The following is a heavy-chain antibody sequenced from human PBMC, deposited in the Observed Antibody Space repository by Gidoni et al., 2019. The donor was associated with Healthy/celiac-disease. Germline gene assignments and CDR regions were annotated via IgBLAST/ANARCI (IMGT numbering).Heavy chain of an antibody. CDR1: GGSTSSGVYY. J-gene: IGHJ3*02. CDR2: IYDSGST. CDR3: AREGSGVDYDILTGRNDAFDI. V-gene: IGHV4-31*03. D-gene: IGHD3-9*01. Sequence: QVHLQESGPGLVKPSQTLSLTCTVSGGSTSSGVYYWSWIRQHPGKGLEWIGYIYDSGSTYYNPSLKSRVTISVDSSKNQFSLKLSSVTAADTAVYYCAREGSGVDYDILTGRNDAFDIWGQGTMVTVSS.